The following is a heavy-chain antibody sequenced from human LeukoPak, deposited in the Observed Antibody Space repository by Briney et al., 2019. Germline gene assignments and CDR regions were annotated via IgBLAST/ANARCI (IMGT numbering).Heavy chain of an antibody. D-gene: IGHD3-22*01. V-gene: IGHV3-30*03. CDR1: GFTFSTYA. Sequence: GTSLRLSCAASGFTFSTYAMHWVRQSPGKGLEWVAVISYDGRDKHHADSVKGRFTISRDNSKETLYLQMNSQRAEDTAVYYCARDHYYDSSGFSPLDYWGQGTLVTVSS. CDR3: ARDHYYDSSGFSPLDY. CDR2: ISYDGRDK. J-gene: IGHJ4*02.